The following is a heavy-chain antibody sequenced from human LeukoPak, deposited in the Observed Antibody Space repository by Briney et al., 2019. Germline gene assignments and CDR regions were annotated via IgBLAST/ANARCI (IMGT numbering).Heavy chain of an antibody. D-gene: IGHD6-19*01. CDR2: ISWDGGST. V-gene: IGHV3-43D*03. Sequence: GGSLRLSCAASGFTFADYAMHWVRPAPGKGLEWVSLISWDGGSTYYADSVKGRFTISRDNSKNSLYLQMNSLRAEDTALYYCAKEGAVAGRGKNYFDYWGQGTLVPVSS. J-gene: IGHJ4*02. CDR1: GFTFADYA. CDR3: AKEGAVAGRGKNYFDY.